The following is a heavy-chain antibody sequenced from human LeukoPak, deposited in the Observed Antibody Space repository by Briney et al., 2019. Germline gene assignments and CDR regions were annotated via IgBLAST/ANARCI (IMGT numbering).Heavy chain of an antibody. Sequence: ASVKVSCKASGYTFTGYYMHWVRQAPGQGLEWMGWINPNSGGTNYAQKFQGRVTMTRDTSISIAYMELSRLRSDDTAVYYCASLSGAAAGRGVDYWGQGTLVTVSS. V-gene: IGHV1-2*02. CDR2: INPNSGGT. CDR1: GYTFTGYY. CDR3: ASLSGAAAGRGVDY. D-gene: IGHD6-13*01. J-gene: IGHJ4*02.